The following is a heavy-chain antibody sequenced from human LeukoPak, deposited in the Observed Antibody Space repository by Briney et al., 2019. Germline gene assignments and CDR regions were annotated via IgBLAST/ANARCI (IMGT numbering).Heavy chain of an antibody. V-gene: IGHV5-51*01. CDR2: IYPGASRT. CDR3: GRRKFSSPWSDP. J-gene: IGHJ5*02. Sequence: GESLKISCKGSGDSFATSWIGWVRQLPGKALEWLRVIYPGASRTRYNPSFQGQVTTSADRSIDTAYLQWNSLKASDTAMYYCGRRKFSSPWSDPWGQGTLVTVSS. D-gene: IGHD2-2*01. CDR1: GDSFATSW.